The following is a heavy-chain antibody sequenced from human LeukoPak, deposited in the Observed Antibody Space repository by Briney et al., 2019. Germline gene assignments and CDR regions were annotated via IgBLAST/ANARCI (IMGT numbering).Heavy chain of an antibody. Sequence: ASVKVSCKASGYTFPSYVISWVPQDPGQGLECMVCISAYNGNTNYAQKLQGRVTMTTDTSTSTAYMELRSLRSDDTAVYYCARDHRSYHYYYYGMDVWGQGTTVTVSS. CDR1: GYTFPSYV. CDR2: ISAYNGNT. V-gene: IGHV1-18*01. CDR3: ARDHRSYHYYYYGMDV. D-gene: IGHD1-26*01. J-gene: IGHJ6*02.